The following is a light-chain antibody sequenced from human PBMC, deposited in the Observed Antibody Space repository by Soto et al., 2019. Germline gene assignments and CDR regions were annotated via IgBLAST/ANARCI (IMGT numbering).Light chain of an antibody. J-gene: IGLJ1*01. CDR2: DVS. CDR3: SSYTTDGTYV. CDR1: SSDVGGYNY. V-gene: IGLV2-14*01. Sequence: QSVLTQPASVSGSPGQSITISCTGTSSDVGGYNYVSWYQEHPGKAPKLMIYDVSNRPSGVSNRFSGSKSGNTASLTISGLQAEDEADYYCSSYTTDGTYVFGTGTKLTVL.